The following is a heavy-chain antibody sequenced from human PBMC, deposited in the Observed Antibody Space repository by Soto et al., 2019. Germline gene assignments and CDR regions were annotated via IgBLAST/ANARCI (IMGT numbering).Heavy chain of an antibody. V-gene: IGHV4-39*07. CDR3: ARVQGILGDFQGYYDSSGYLYAFDI. CDR2: IYYSGST. J-gene: IGHJ3*02. D-gene: IGHD3-22*01. CDR1: GGSISSSSYY. Sequence: SETLSLTCTVSGGSISSSSYYWGWIRQPPGKGLEWIGSIYYSGSTYYNPSLKSRVTISVDTSKNQFSLKLSSVTAADTAVYYCARVQGILGDFQGYYDSSGYLYAFDIWGQGTMVTVSS.